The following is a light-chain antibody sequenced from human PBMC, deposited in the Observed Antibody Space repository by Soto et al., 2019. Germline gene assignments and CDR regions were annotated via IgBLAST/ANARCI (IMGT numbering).Light chain of an antibody. V-gene: IGKV1-27*01. Sequence: DIQMTQSPSSLSASVGDRATITCRASQGIRNYLAWYQQKPGKVPKLLIYAASTLQSGVPSRFSGSGSGTDFTLTISSLQPEDVATYYCQKYNSAPPYTFGQGTKLEIK. CDR3: QKYNSAPPYT. J-gene: IGKJ2*01. CDR1: QGIRNY. CDR2: AAS.